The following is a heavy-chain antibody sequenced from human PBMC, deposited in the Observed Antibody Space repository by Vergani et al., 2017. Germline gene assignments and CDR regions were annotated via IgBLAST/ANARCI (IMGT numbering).Heavy chain of an antibody. Sequence: VQLVESGGGVVQPGGSLRLSCAASGFTFSSYGMHWVRQAPGKGLEWVGFIRSKAYGGTTEYAASVKGRFTISRDDSKSIAYLQMNSLKTEDTAVYYCTRDDYGDYGWDYWGQGTLVTVSS. CDR3: TRDDYGDYGWDY. D-gene: IGHD4-17*01. CDR2: IRSKAYGGTT. J-gene: IGHJ4*02. CDR1: GFTFSSYG. V-gene: IGHV3-49*04.